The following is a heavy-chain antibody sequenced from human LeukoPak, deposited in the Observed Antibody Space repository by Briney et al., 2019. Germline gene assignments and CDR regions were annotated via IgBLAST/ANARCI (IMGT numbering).Heavy chain of an antibody. Sequence: GGSLRLSCAASGFTFSSYAMHWVRQAPGKGLEYVSAISSNGGSTYYANSVKGRFTISRDNSKNTLYLQVNSLRAEDTAVYYCAKAKSYYSNYDYWGQGTLVTVSS. CDR2: ISSNGGST. J-gene: IGHJ4*02. V-gene: IGHV3-64*01. CDR1: GFTFSSYA. D-gene: IGHD4-11*01. CDR3: AKAKSYYSNYDY.